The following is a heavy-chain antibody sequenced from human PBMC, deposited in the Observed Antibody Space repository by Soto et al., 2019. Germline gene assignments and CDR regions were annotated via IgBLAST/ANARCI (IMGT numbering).Heavy chain of an antibody. CDR3: AREEYGAHYFDY. V-gene: IGHV3-30-3*01. CDR1: GFTFSHYA. CDR2: TSYDGSNK. J-gene: IGHJ4*02. D-gene: IGHD2-2*01. Sequence: RLSCVASGFTFSHYAMHWVRPAPGKGLEWLAITSYDGSNKYYADSVKGRFTISRDNSKNTLYLQMNSLTTEDTAVYYCAREEYGAHYFDYWGQGTLVTVSS.